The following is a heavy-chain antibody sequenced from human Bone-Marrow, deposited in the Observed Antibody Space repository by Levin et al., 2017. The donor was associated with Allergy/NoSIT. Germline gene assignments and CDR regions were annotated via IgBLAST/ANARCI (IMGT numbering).Heavy chain of an antibody. CDR2: IYYTGMT. J-gene: IGHJ5*02. CDR1: GASTNSGNYY. Sequence: SQTLSLTCTVSGASTNSGNYYWNWIRHRPGKGLEWIGNIYYTGMTNYNPSLKSRVTISLDTSKNQFSLRLSSLTAADTAVYYCATNRVPAALGAFDPWGQGTLVTVAS. CDR3: ATNRVPAALGAFDP. D-gene: IGHD3-16*01. V-gene: IGHV4-31*03.